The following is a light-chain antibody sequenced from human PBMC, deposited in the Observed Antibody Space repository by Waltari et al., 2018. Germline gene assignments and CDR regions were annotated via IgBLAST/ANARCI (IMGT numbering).Light chain of an antibody. CDR3: MQAAHAPIT. J-gene: IGKJ5*01. V-gene: IGKV2-28*01. CDR2: MGS. CDR1: QSLLASNGDNY. Sequence: DVVMTQSPLSLPVTPGEPASICCRSSQSLLASNGDNYLNWYLQKPGQSPQVLMYMGSYRASGVPDRFSGSGSGTDFTLKVSRVEAEDVGVYYCMQAAHAPITFGQGTRLELK.